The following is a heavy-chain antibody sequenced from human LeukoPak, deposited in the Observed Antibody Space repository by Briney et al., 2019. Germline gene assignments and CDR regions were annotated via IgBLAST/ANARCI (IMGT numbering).Heavy chain of an antibody. Sequence: GGSLRLSRAVSGFTFSNYAIHWVRQAPGKGLEWVAFISYDGSTKYYADSVKGRFTISRDNSRNTLVLQMNSLRAEDTAVYYCARDLSERYSTDYWGQGTLVTVSS. CDR3: ARDLSERYSTDY. V-gene: IGHV3-30-3*01. CDR2: ISYDGSTK. CDR1: GFTFSNYA. J-gene: IGHJ4*02. D-gene: IGHD1-26*01.